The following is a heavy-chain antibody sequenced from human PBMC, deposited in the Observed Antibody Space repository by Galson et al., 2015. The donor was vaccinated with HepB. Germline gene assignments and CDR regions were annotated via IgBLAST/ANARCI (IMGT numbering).Heavy chain of an antibody. CDR2: ISYDGSNK. V-gene: IGHV3-30-3*01. CDR3: ARDFPNWYFDL. J-gene: IGHJ2*01. CDR1: GFTFSNYA. Sequence: SLRLSCAASGFTFSNYAMHWVRQAPGRGLEWVALISYDGSNKYYADSVKGRFTVSRDNSKDTQYLQMDSLRADDTAVYYCARDFPNWYFDLCGRGTLVTVSS.